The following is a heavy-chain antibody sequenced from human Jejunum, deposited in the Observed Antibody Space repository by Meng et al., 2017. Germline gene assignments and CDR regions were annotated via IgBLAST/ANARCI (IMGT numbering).Heavy chain of an antibody. CDR2: IKSDGSET. J-gene: IGHJ6*02. Sequence: GESLKISCAASGFTFSNYDMRWVRQAPEKGLEWVASIKSDGSETYYVDSVKGRFTISRDNPKNSLYLQMNSLRGEDTAVYYCARIGGSRAMDVWGLGTMVTVSS. CDR1: GFTFSNYD. D-gene: IGHD1-26*01. CDR3: ARIGGSRAMDV. V-gene: IGHV3-7*01.